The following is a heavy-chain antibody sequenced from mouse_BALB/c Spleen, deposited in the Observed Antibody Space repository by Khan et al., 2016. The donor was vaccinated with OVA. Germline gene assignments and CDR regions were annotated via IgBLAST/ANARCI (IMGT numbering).Heavy chain of an antibody. CDR1: GYTFTTAG. Sequence: QLVQSGPELKKPGETVRISCKASGYTFTTAGIQWVQKMPGKGLKWIGWINTHSGVPKYAEDFKGRFAFSLEISVNTAYLQITNLKNEDAATYFWAGGGAAYYRNDGGAMEYWGQGTSVTVSS. D-gene: IGHD2-14*01. CDR2: INTHSGVP. CDR3: AGGGAAYYRNDGGAMEY. V-gene: IGHV9-4*02. J-gene: IGHJ4*01.